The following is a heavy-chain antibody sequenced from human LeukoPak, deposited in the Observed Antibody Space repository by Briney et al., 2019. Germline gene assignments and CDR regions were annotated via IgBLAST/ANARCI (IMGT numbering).Heavy chain of an antibody. J-gene: IGHJ4*02. V-gene: IGHV3-74*01. Sequence: GGSLRLSCAASGFTFSSYAMSWVRHPPGKGLVWVSRINSDGSSTSYADSVKGRFTISRDNAKNTLYLQMNSLRAEDTAVYYCARGASGYSYGWGQGTLVTVSS. CDR1: GFTFSSYA. CDR3: ARGASGYSYG. CDR2: INSDGSST. D-gene: IGHD5-18*01.